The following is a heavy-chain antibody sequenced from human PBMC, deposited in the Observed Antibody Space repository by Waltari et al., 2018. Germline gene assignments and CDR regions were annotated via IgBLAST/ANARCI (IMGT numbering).Heavy chain of an antibody. D-gene: IGHD6-13*01. V-gene: IGHV3-7*01. CDR1: GFTFSNYW. CDR3: ARDLRSWPYYLDY. J-gene: IGHJ4*02. CDR2: IKQLGNEK. Sequence: EVQLVESGGALVQPGGSLRLSCAASGFTFSNYWMNWVRQAPGRGLEGVASIKQLGNEKNYGDSGRGRFTISRDDAKKSVDLELNSLRADDTAVYYCARDLRSWPYYLDYWGQGTLVTVSS.